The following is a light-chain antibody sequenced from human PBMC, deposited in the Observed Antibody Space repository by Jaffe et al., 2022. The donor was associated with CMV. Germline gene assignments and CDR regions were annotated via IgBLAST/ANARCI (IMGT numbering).Light chain of an antibody. J-gene: IGLJ1*01. V-gene: IGLV1-44*01. CDR2: SNN. CDR3: AAWDDTLSGFV. Sequence: QSVLTQPPSASGTPGQRVTISCSGSRSNIGGNTVNWYRQLPGTAPKLLIYSNNQRRSGVPDRFSGSKSGTSASLAISGLQSQDEADYYCAAWDDTLSGFVFGSGTQVTVL. CDR1: RSNIGGNT.